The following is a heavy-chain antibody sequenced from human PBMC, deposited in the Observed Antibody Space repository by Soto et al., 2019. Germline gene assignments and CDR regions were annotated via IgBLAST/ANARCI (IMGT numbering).Heavy chain of an antibody. Sequence: EVQLVESGGSLVKPGRSLRLSCAASGFTFSSYSMNWVREAPGKGLEWVSSISSSSFSINYADSVKGRFSISRDNAQNSLHLQMNNLRAEDTAVYYCARNESSNIYGMDVWGQGTTVTVSS. CDR1: GFTFSSYS. CDR3: ARNESSNIYGMDV. CDR2: ISSSSFSI. D-gene: IGHD6-6*01. J-gene: IGHJ6*02. V-gene: IGHV3-21*01.